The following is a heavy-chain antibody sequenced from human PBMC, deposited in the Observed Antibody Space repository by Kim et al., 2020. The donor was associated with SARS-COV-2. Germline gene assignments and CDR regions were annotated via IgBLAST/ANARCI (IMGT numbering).Heavy chain of an antibody. J-gene: IGHJ4*02. CDR1: GFAFSSHA. V-gene: IGHV3-23*01. D-gene: IGHD5-12*01. CDR3: ATWLQSYFDY. Sequence: GGSLRLSCRTSGFAFSSHAMMWVRQTPEKGLEWVATIDGPTTNTHYPDSVKGRFTISRDNSQNTVYLHMSGLKAEDTAIYYCATWLQSYFDYWGQGTLVT. CDR2: IDGPTTNT.